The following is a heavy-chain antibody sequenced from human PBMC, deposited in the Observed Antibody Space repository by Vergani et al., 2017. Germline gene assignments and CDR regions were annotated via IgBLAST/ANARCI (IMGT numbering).Heavy chain of an antibody. CDR3: ARDRGIIAVAGNLVY. J-gene: IGHJ4*02. Sequence: QVQLVQSGAEVKKPGASVKVSCKASGYTFTSYAMHWVRQAPGQRLEWMGWINAGNGNTKYSQKFQGRVTITRDTSASTAYMALSSLRSEDTAVYYCARDRGIIAVAGNLVYWGQGTLVTVSS. D-gene: IGHD6-19*01. V-gene: IGHV1-3*01. CDR2: INAGNGNT. CDR1: GYTFTSYA.